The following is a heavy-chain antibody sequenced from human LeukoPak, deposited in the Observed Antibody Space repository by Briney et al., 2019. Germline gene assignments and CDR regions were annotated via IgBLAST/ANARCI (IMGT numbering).Heavy chain of an antibody. CDR3: AKDELEGRQPLDY. Sequence: QPGRSLRLSCAAAGFTFSSYAMHWVRQAPGKGLEWVSAISGSGGSTYYADSVKGRFTISRDNSKNTLYLQMNSLRAEDTAVYYCAKDELEGRQPLDYWGQGTLVTVSS. D-gene: IGHD3-3*01. V-gene: IGHV3-23*01. CDR2: ISGSGGST. CDR1: GFTFSSYA. J-gene: IGHJ4*02.